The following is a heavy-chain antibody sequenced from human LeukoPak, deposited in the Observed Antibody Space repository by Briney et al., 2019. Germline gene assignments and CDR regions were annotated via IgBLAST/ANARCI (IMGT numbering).Heavy chain of an antibody. CDR3: ARAVTPYQLLHNWFDP. D-gene: IGHD2-2*01. V-gene: IGHV1-69*13. Sequence: SVKVSCKASGGTFSSYAISWVRQAPGQGLEWMGGIIPIFGTANYAQKFQGSVTITADESTSTAYMELSSLRSEDTAVYYCARAVTPYQLLHNWFDPWGQGTLVTVSS. J-gene: IGHJ5*02. CDR1: GGTFSSYA. CDR2: IIPIFGTA.